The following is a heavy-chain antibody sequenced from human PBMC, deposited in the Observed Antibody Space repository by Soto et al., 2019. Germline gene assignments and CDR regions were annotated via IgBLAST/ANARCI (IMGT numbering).Heavy chain of an antibody. J-gene: IGHJ4*02. Sequence: SDTLSLTCTVCGDSFRSYYWNWIRQAPGKGLEWIGYIYYSGSTNYNPSLKSRVSISVDSSKNQFSLKLTSVTAADTAVYYCARQYSNGFDYWGQGTLVTVYS. CDR1: GDSFRSYY. V-gene: IGHV4-59*07. CDR3: ARQYSNGFDY. D-gene: IGHD6-25*01. CDR2: IYYSGST.